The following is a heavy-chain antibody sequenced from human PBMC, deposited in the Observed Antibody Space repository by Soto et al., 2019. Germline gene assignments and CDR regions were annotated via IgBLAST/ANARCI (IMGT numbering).Heavy chain of an antibody. CDR3: ARVPGPYDSSGYYPRSGYYFDY. CDR2: INPSGGST. Sequence: ASVKVSCKASGYTFTSYYMHWVRQAPGQGLEWMGIINPSGGSTSYAQKFQGRVTMTRDTSTSTVYMELSSLRSEDTAVYYCARVPGPYDSSGYYPRSGYYFDYWGQGALVTVSS. V-gene: IGHV1-46*01. J-gene: IGHJ4*02. D-gene: IGHD3-22*01. CDR1: GYTFTSYY.